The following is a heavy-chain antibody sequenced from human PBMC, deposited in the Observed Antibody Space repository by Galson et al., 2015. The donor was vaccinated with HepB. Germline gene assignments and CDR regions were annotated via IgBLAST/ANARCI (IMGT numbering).Heavy chain of an antibody. Sequence: SLRLSCAASGFTFSSYGMHWVRQAPGKGLEWVAVISYDGSNKYYADSVKGRFTISRDNSKNTLYLQMNSLRAEDTAVYYCAKSGGQLLWFGELLYYFDYWGQGTLVTVSS. CDR3: AKSGGQLLWFGELLYYFDY. D-gene: IGHD3-10*01. CDR1: GFTFSSYG. V-gene: IGHV3-30*18. J-gene: IGHJ4*02. CDR2: ISYDGSNK.